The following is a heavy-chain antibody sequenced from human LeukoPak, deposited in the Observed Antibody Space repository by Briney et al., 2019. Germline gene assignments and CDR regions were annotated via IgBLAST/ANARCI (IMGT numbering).Heavy chain of an antibody. CDR3: ARDLVVGATAFDF. D-gene: IGHD1-26*01. CDR1: GFTFSSYA. J-gene: IGHJ3*01. CDR2: ITTNGGRT. V-gene: IGHV3-64*01. Sequence: PGGSLRLSCAASGFTFSSYAMHWVRQAPGKGLEYVSAITTNGGRTYYANSVKGRLTISRDNSKNTLYLQMGSLRAEDMAVYYCARDLVVGATAFDFWGQGTLVTVSS.